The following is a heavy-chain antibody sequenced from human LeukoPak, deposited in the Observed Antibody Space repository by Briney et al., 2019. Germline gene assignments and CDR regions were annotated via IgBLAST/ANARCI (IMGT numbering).Heavy chain of an antibody. V-gene: IGHV3-7*01. CDR2: IKHDGSDK. D-gene: IGHD4-17*01. CDR1: GFTFSNYW. J-gene: IGHJ2*01. CDR3: ALTDYGDYDWYFDL. Sequence: GGSLRLSCAASGFTFSNYWMTWVRQAPRKGLEWVANIKHDGSDKYYVDSVKGRFTVSRDNAKNSLSLQMNSLRADDTAVYYFALTDYGDYDWYFDLCGRGTLVTVSS.